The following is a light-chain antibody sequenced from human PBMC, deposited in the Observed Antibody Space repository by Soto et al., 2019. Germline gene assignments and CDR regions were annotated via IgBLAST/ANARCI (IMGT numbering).Light chain of an antibody. CDR2: GAS. V-gene: IGKV3-15*01. CDR1: QSVRSN. Sequence: EIVMTQSPATLSVSPGERATLSCRASQSVRSNLAWFQQKFGQAPRVLIYGASTRATGIPVRFSGSGSGTEFTLTISSLQSEDFAVYYCQQYNDWPRTFGQGTKVDIK. CDR3: QQYNDWPRT. J-gene: IGKJ1*01.